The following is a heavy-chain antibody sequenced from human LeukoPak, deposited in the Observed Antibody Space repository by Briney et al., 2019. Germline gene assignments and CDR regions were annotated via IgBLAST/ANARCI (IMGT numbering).Heavy chain of an antibody. V-gene: IGHV3-53*01. CDR2: IYSGGST. D-gene: IGHD2-21*02. CDR3: ARLAFPYCGGDCYNYYFDY. Sequence: PGGSLRLSCAASGFTVSSNYMSWVRQAPGKGLEWVSVIYSGGSTYYADSVKGRFTISRDNSKNTLYLQMNSLRAEDTAVYYCARLAFPYCGGDCYNYYFDYWGQGTLVTVSS. J-gene: IGHJ4*02. CDR1: GFTVSSNY.